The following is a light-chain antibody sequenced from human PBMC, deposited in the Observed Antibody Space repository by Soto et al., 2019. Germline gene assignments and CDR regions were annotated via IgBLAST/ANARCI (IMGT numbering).Light chain of an antibody. CDR2: DAS. CDR3: QQYDNLPLT. J-gene: IGKJ4*01. V-gene: IGKV1-33*01. Sequence: DIPMTQSPSSLSASVGDRVTITCQASQDISNYLNWYQQKQGKXPKXLIYDASNLETGVPSRFSGSGSGTDFTLTISSLQPEDFETYYCQQYDNLPLTFGGGTKVDIK. CDR1: QDISNY.